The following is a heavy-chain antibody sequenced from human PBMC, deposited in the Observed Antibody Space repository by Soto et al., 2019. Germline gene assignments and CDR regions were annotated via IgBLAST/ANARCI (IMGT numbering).Heavy chain of an antibody. V-gene: IGHV3-30*18. D-gene: IGHD2-2*01. CDR3: AKAGRVVVPAGLDF. CDR2: ISYDGSNK. Sequence: GGSLRLSCAASGFTFSSYGMHWVRQAPGKGLEWVAVISYDGSNKYYADSVKGRFTISRDNSKNTLYLQMNSLRAEDTAVYYCAKAGRVVVPAGLDFWGQGTLVTVS. J-gene: IGHJ4*02. CDR1: GFTFSSYG.